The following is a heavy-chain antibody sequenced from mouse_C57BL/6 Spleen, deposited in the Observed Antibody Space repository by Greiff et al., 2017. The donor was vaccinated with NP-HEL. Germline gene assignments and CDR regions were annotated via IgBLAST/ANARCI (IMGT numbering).Heavy chain of an antibody. Sequence: EVQLQESGPVLVKPGASVKMSCKASGYTFTDYYMNWVKQSHGKSLEWIGVINPYNGGTSYNQKFKGKATLTVDKSSSTAYMELNSLTSEDSAVYYGARGDYSNRYYAMDYWGQGTSVTVSS. CDR2: INPYNGGT. CDR1: GYTFTDYY. V-gene: IGHV1-19*01. CDR3: ARGDYSNRYYAMDY. J-gene: IGHJ4*01. D-gene: IGHD2-5*01.